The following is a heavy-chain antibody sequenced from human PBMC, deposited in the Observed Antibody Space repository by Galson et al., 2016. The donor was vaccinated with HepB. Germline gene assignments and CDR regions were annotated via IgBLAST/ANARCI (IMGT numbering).Heavy chain of an antibody. V-gene: IGHV3-7*05. CDR1: GFTLSSYW. CDR3: ARRRGSGSHDY. Sequence: SLRLSCAASGFTLSSYWMSWVRQAPGKGLEWVANIKQDGSEEYYVDSVKGRFTISRDNAKNSLYLQMNSLRAEDTAVYYCARRRGSGSHDYWGQGTPVTVSS. CDR2: IKQDGSEE. D-gene: IGHD3-10*01. J-gene: IGHJ4*02.